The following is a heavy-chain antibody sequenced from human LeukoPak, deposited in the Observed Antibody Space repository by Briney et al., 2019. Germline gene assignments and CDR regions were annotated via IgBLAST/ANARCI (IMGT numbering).Heavy chain of an antibody. CDR3: ARGAGGNSGDAFDI. V-gene: IGHV1-2*02. CDR1: GYTFTGYY. CDR2: INPNSGGT. Sequence: ASVKVSCKASGYTFTGYYMHWVRQAPGQGLEWMGWINPNSGGTNYAQKFQGRVTITRNTSISTAYMELSSLRSEDTAVYYCARGAGGNSGDAFDIWGQGTMVTVSS. J-gene: IGHJ3*02. D-gene: IGHD4-23*01.